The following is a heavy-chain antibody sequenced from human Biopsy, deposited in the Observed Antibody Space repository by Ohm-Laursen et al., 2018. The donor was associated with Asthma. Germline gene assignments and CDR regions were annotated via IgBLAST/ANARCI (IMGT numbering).Heavy chain of an antibody. CDR1: GVALSGYT. V-gene: IGHV1-58*01. Sequence: SVKVSCNSSGVALSGYTFEWVRQARGLGLEWIAGIVFASGATNYAQNFQDRLTVTRDMSAGSVSMELRGLSSTDTAVYYCAAGRTSLQGESLIWGQGTLVSVSS. CDR3: AAGRTSLQGESLI. D-gene: IGHD2/OR15-2a*01. J-gene: IGHJ4*01. CDR2: IVFASGAT.